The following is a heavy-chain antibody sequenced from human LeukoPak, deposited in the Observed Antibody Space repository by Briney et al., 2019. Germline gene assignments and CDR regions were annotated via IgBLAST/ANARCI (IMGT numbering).Heavy chain of an antibody. V-gene: IGHV3-23*01. J-gene: IGHJ3*02. Sequence: PGGSLRLSCAASGFTFSSYAMSWVRQAPGKGLEWVSAISGSGGSTYYADSVKGRFTISRDNSKNTLYLQMNSLRAEGTAVYYCAKVLTDYRDAFDIWGQGTMVTVSS. CDR2: ISGSGGST. CDR1: GFTFSSYA. CDR3: AKVLTDYRDAFDI. D-gene: IGHD3-9*01.